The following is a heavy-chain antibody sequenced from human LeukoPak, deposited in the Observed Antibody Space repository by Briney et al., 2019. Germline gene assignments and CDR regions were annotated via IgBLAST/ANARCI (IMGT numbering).Heavy chain of an antibody. Sequence: ASVKVSCKASGDTFSGYYMHWVRQAPGQGLEWMGWINPNSGGTNYAQKFQGRVTMTRDTSISTANMELRRLRSDDTAVYYCARDTPSIAARLDAFDIWGQGTMVTVSS. D-gene: IGHD6-6*01. CDR2: INPNSGGT. CDR3: ARDTPSIAARLDAFDI. J-gene: IGHJ3*02. V-gene: IGHV1-2*02. CDR1: GDTFSGYY.